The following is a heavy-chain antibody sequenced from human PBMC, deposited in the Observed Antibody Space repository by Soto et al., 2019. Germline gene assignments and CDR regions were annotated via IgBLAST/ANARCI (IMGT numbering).Heavy chain of an antibody. CDR2: INHSGST. Sequence: PSETLSLTCAVYGGSFSGYYWSWIRQPPGKGLEWIGEINHSGSTNYNPSLKSRVTISVDTSKNQFSLKLSSVTAADTAVYYCARGLGSLTGTTLDYYSMDVWGQGTTVTVS. D-gene: IGHD1-20*01. V-gene: IGHV4-34*01. J-gene: IGHJ6*02. CDR1: GGSFSGYY. CDR3: ARGLGSLTGTTLDYYSMDV.